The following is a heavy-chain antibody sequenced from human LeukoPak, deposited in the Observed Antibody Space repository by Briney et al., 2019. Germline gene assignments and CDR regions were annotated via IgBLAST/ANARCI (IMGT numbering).Heavy chain of an antibody. V-gene: IGHV4-59*12. Sequence: SETLSLTCTVSGGSISSYYWSWIRQPPGKGLEWIGYIYYSGSTNYNPSLKSRVTISVDTSKNQFSLKLSSVTAADTAVYYCAILKGLRITMVRGVIRGRNWFDPWGQGTLVTVSS. CDR3: AILKGLRITMVRGVIRGRNWFDP. D-gene: IGHD3-10*01. CDR2: IYYSGST. CDR1: GGSISSYY. J-gene: IGHJ5*02.